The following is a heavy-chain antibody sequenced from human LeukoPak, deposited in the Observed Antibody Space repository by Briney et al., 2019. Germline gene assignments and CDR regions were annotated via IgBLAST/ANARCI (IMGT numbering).Heavy chain of an antibody. V-gene: IGHV3-7*01. D-gene: IGHD3-10*01. CDR2: IEEDGSEK. CDR1: GFTFSSYA. Sequence: GGSLRLPCAASGFTFSSYAMSWVRQAPWKGLEWVANIEEDGSEKYYVDSVKGRFTISRDNAKNSLYLQMHSLRAEDTAVYYCARPVYYDSGYYFDYWGQGTLVTVSS. CDR3: ARPVYYDSGYYFDY. J-gene: IGHJ4*02.